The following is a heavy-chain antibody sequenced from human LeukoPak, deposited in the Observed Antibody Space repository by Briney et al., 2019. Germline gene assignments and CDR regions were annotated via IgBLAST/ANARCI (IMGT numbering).Heavy chain of an antibody. D-gene: IGHD3-10*01. V-gene: IGHV3-21*01. CDR3: ARSGIKMVRGVIIKSPYHMDV. CDR2: ISSSSSYI. CDR1: GFTFSSYS. J-gene: IGHJ6*03. Sequence: GGSLRLSCAASGFTFSSYSMNWVRQAPGKGLEWVSSISSSSSYIYYADSVKGRFTISRDNAKNSLYLQMNSLRAEDAAVYYCARSGIKMVRGVIIKSPYHMDVWGKGTTVTVSS.